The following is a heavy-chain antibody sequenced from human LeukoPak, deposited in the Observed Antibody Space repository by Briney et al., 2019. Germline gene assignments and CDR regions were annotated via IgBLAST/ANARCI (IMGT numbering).Heavy chain of an antibody. Sequence: ASVKVSCKASGGTFSSYAISWVRQAPGQGLEWLGGIIPIFATANYAQKFQGRVTITVDKSTNTAFMELSSLRSEDTAVYYCAMGQWPVPHWYFDLWGRGTLVTVSS. V-gene: IGHV1-69*06. CDR2: IIPIFATA. CDR3: AMGQWPVPHWYFDL. CDR1: GGTFSSYA. D-gene: IGHD6-19*01. J-gene: IGHJ2*01.